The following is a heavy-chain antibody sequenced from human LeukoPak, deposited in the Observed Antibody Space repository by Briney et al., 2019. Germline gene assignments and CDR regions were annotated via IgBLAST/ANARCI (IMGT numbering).Heavy chain of an antibody. CDR2: INHSGST. CDR1: GGSFSGYY. J-gene: IGHJ4*02. CDR3: ARGGYYDSSGYLFDY. Sequence: PSETLSLTCAVYGGSFSGYYWSWIRQPPGKGLEWIGEINHSGSTYYNPSLKSRVTISVDTSKNQFSLKLSSVTAADTAVYYCARGGYYDSSGYLFDYWGQGTLVTVSS. D-gene: IGHD3-22*01. V-gene: IGHV4-34*01.